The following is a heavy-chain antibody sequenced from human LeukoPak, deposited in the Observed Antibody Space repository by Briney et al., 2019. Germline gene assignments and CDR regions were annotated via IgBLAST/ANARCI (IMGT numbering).Heavy chain of an antibody. CDR3: ARDLSVAVAGPRFDY. Sequence: ASVKVSCKASGYTFTSYGISWVRQAPGQGLEWMGWISAYNGNTNYAQKLQGRVTMNTDTSTSTAYMELRSLRSDDTAVYYCARDLSVAVAGPRFDYWGQGTLVTVSS. CDR1: GYTFTSYG. D-gene: IGHD6-19*01. J-gene: IGHJ4*02. V-gene: IGHV1-18*01. CDR2: ISAYNGNT.